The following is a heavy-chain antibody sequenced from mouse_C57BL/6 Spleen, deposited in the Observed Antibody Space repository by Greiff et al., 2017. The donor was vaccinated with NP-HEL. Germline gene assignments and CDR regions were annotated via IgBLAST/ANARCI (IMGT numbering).Heavy chain of an antibody. CDR1: GYTFTSYW. Sequence: QVQLQQPGAELVKPGASVKLSCKASGYTFTSYWMQWVKQRPGQGLEWIGEIDPSDSYTNYNQKFKGKATLTVDPSSSTAYMQLSSLTSEDSAVYYCARPTTVGATFHWYFDVWGTGATVTVST. D-gene: IGHD1-1*01. CDR2: IDPSDSYT. CDR3: ARPTTVGATFHWYFDV. V-gene: IGHV1-50*01. J-gene: IGHJ1*03.